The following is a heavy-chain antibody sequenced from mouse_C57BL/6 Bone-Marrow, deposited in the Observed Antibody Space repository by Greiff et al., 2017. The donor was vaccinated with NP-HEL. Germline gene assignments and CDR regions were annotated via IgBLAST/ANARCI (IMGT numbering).Heavy chain of an antibody. V-gene: IGHV1-15*01. CDR2: IDPETGGT. CDR1: GYTFTDYE. CDR3: TREGGTGTAFFDY. J-gene: IGHJ2*01. Sequence: VKLVESGAELVRPGASVTLSCKASGYTFTDYEMHWVKQTPVHGLEWIGAIDPETGGTAYNQKFKGKAILTADKSSSTAYMELRSLTSEDSAVYYCTREGGTGTAFFDYWGQGTTLTVSS. D-gene: IGHD4-1*01.